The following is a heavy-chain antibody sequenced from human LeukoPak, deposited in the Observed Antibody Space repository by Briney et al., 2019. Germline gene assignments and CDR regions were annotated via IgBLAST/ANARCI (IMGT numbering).Heavy chain of an antibody. Sequence: GASVKVSCKASGYTFTSYDINWVRQATGQGLEWMGWMNPNSGNTGYAQKSQGRVTMTRNTSISTAYMELSSLRSEDTAVYYCARSQAPGAAFDIWGHGTTVTVSS. CDR2: MNPNSGNT. J-gene: IGHJ3*02. CDR3: ARSQAPGAAFDI. CDR1: GYTFTSYD. D-gene: IGHD3-10*01. V-gene: IGHV1-8*01.